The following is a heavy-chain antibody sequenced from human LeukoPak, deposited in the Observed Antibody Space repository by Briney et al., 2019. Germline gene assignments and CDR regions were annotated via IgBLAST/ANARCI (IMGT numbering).Heavy chain of an antibody. CDR2: ISGSSGTI. Sequence: GGSLRLSCAASGFTFTNYGMTWVRQAPGKGLEWVSSISGSSGTIFYADSVKGRFTISRDNSKNTLSLQMNSLRAEDTAIYYCARGGYTYGPGLWGQGTLVSVSS. J-gene: IGHJ4*02. V-gene: IGHV3-23*01. CDR3: ARGGYTYGPGL. D-gene: IGHD5-18*01. CDR1: GFTFTNYG.